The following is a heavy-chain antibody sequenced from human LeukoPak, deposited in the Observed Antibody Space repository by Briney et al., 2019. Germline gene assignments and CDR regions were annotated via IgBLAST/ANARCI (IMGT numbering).Heavy chain of an antibody. CDR1: GYTFTSYG. D-gene: IGHD1-14*01. CDR3: ARDLRGSRNVYYYYYMDV. J-gene: IGHJ6*03. CDR2: ISAYNGNT. Sequence: ASVKVSCKASGYTFTSYGISWVRQAPGQGLEWMGWISAYNGNTNYAQKLQGRVTMTTDTSTSTAYMELRSLRSDDTAVYYCARDLRGSRNVYYYYYMDVWGKGTTVTVSS. V-gene: IGHV1-18*01.